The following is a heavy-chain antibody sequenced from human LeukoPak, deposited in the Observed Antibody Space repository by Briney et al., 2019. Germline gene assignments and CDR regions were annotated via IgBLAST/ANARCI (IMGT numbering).Heavy chain of an antibody. CDR2: IYYSGST. D-gene: IGHD1-26*01. J-gene: IGHJ4*02. CDR1: GGSISSYY. V-gene: IGHV4-59*01. Sequence: PSETLSLTCTVSGGSISSYYWSWIRQPPGKGLEWIGYIYYSGSTNYNRSLKSRVTISVDTSKNQFSLKLSSVTAADTAVYYCARDSESGSYAAYWGQGTLVTVSS. CDR3: ARDSESGSYAAY.